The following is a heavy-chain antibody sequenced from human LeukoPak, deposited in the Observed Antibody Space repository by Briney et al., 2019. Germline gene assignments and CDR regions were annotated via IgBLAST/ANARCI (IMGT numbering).Heavy chain of an antibody. CDR2: IYYSGST. J-gene: IGHJ4*02. CDR1: GGSISTYY. Sequence: SETLSLTCTVSGGSISTYYWSWVRQPPGKGLEWIGYIYYSGSTNYNPSLKSRVTISLDTPKNQFSLKLSSVTAADTAVYYCARHDAVVTARPYDYWGQGALVTVSS. V-gene: IGHV4-59*08. D-gene: IGHD2-21*02. CDR3: ARHDAVVTARPYDY.